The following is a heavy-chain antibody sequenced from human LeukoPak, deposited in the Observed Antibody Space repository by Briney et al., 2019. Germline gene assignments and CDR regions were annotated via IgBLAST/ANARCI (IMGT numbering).Heavy chain of an antibody. CDR2: ISSGGGII. CDR3: TSPPWVDY. CDR1: GFTFSNSE. Sequence: GGSLRLSCAASGFTFSNSEMNWVRQPPGKGLEWVSYISSGGGIIYYSDSVKGRFTISRDNAKNSLYLQMNSLRAEDTAVYYCTSPPWVDYWGQGTLVTVSS. V-gene: IGHV3-48*03. J-gene: IGHJ4*02.